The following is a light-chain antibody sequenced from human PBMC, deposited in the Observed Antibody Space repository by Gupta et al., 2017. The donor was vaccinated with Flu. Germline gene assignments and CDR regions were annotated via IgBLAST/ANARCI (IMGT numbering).Light chain of an antibody. Sequence: QSVLTQPPSASGTHGQRVTISCSGSSSNIGRNTVDWFQQFPGTAPKLLMYDFNHRPSGVPDRFSGSKSGTSASLAISGLQSEDEADYYCAVWDDSLNGHYVFGTGTKVTVL. CDR2: DFN. J-gene: IGLJ1*01. V-gene: IGLV1-44*01. CDR1: SSNIGRNT. CDR3: AVWDDSLNGHYV.